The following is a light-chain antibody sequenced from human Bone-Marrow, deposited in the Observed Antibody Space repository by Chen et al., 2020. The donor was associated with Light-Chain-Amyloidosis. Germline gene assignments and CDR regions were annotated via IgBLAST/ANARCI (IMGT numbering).Light chain of an antibody. CDR1: SSDVGGDNH. CDR3: SSYTITNTLV. V-gene: IGLV2-14*01. J-gene: IGLJ1*01. CDR2: AVT. Sequence: QSALTQPASVSGSPAPSITLSCTGNSSDVGGDNHVSWYQQHPDKAPKLMIYAVTNRPSWVPDRFSGSKSDNTASLTISGLQTEDEADYFCSSYTITNTLVFGSGTRVTVL.